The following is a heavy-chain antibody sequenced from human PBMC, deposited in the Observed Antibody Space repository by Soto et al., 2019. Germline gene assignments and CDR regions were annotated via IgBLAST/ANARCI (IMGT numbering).Heavy chain of an antibody. CDR2: ILSFFGEA. CDR3: ARGSKERFRGPCMAV. J-gene: IGHJ6*02. D-gene: IGHD1-1*01. Sequence: QVQLVQSGAEVMKPGYSVMVSGRDSGDRFSTDAINWVRQALGQVLEWLGGILSFFGEATDAQKFQDRVTITADEFTTKAYLELRSLKPEDTAIYYCARGSKERFRGPCMAVCGQGTTVTVAS. V-gene: IGHV1-69*01. CDR1: GDRFSTDA.